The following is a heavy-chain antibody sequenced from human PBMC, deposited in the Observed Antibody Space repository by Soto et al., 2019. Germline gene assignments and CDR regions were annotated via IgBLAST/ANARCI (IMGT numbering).Heavy chain of an antibody. D-gene: IGHD3-10*01. CDR2: IYHSGST. V-gene: IGHV4-4*02. Sequence: QVQLQESGPGLVKPSGTLSLTCAVSSGSISSSNWWSWVRQPPGKGLEWIGEIYHSGSTNYNPSLKSRVTISVDKSKNQFSLKLSSVTAADTAVYYCARVEYYYGSGLGMDVWGKGTTVTVSS. J-gene: IGHJ6*03. CDR1: SGSISSSNW. CDR3: ARVEYYYGSGLGMDV.